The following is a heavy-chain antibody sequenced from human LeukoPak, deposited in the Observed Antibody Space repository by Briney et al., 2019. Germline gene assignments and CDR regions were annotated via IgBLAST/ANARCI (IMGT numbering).Heavy chain of an antibody. CDR2: IYYSGST. CDR1: GGPISSYY. J-gene: IGHJ3*02. D-gene: IGHD3-10*01. V-gene: IGHV4-59*01. Sequence: SETLSLTCTVSGGPISSYYWSWLRQSPGKGLEWIGYIYYSGSTNYNPSLKSRVTISVDTSKNQFSLKLSSVTAADTAVYYCARLTMVRGVIIAFDIWGQGTMVTVSS. CDR3: ARLTMVRGVIIAFDI.